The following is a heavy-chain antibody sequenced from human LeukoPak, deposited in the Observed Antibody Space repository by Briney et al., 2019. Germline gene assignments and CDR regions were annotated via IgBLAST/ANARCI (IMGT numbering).Heavy chain of an antibody. D-gene: IGHD2-8*01. CDR2: ISAYNGNT. J-gene: IGHJ4*02. CDR3: ARDVPYPSIVLMVYAIDY. Sequence: ASVKVSCKASGYTFTSYGISWVRQAPGQGLEWMGWISAYNGNTNYAQKLQGRVTMTTDTSTSTAYMELRSLRSDDTAVYYCARDVPYPSIVLMVYAIDYWGQGTLVTVSS. V-gene: IGHV1-18*01. CDR1: GYTFTSYG.